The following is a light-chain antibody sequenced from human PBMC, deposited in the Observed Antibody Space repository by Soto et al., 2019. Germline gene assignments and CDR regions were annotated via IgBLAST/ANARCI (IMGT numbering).Light chain of an antibody. V-gene: IGKV3-11*01. CDR2: DAS. CDR3: QQRSKKPLT. Sequence: EIVLTQSPATLSLSPGETATLSCRASQSVRNYLAWYQQKPGQAPRLLIYDASNRATGIPARFSGTGSETDFTLPSSSLVPEDFAIYYCQQRSKKPLTFGHWTKVDLK. J-gene: IGKJ1*01. CDR1: QSVRNY.